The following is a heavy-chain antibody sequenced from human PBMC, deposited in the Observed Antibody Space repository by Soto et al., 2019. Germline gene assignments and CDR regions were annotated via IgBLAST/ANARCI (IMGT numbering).Heavy chain of an antibody. CDR2: IYPGDSNT. Sequence: GESLKIYCKGSGDSFTSYWIAWVSQMPGRGVEWMGIIYPGDSNTRYSPPLQGQVTISVDKSISTAYLQWSSLKATDTAMYYCARHAYDFWSGHPNPRYYYGMDVWGQGTTVTVSS. CDR1: GDSFTSYW. D-gene: IGHD3-3*01. CDR3: ARHAYDFWSGHPNPRYYYGMDV. J-gene: IGHJ6*02. V-gene: IGHV5-51*01.